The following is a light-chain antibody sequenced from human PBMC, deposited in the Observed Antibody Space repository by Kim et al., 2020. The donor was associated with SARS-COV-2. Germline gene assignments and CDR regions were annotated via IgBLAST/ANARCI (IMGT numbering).Light chain of an antibody. V-gene: IGKV1-39*01. Sequence: ASVGDRVTITCRASQSISSYLNWYQQKPWKAPKLLIYAASSLQSGVPSRFSGSGSGTDFTLTISSLQPEDFATYYCQQSYSTPITFGQGTRLEIK. J-gene: IGKJ5*01. CDR1: QSISSY. CDR3: QQSYSTPIT. CDR2: AAS.